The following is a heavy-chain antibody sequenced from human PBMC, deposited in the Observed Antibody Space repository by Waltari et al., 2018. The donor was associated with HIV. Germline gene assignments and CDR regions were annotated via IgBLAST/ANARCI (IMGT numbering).Heavy chain of an antibody. CDR3: ARRPGAFDI. CDR1: GGSTGSNSYY. J-gene: IGHJ3*02. CDR2: VYYSGST. Sequence: QVQLQESGPGLVKPSETLSLTCTVSGGSTGSNSYYWGWIRQPPGKGREWIGSVYYSGSTYDTPSLQSRVTISVDTSKNHFSLKLSSVTAADTAVYYCARRPGAFDIWGQGTMVTVSS. V-gene: IGHV4-39*02.